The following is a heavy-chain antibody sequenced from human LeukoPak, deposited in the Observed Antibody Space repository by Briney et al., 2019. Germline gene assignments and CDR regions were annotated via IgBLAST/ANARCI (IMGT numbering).Heavy chain of an antibody. CDR2: ISSSGSTI. Sequence: GGSLRLSCAASGFTFSSYSMNWVRQAPGKGLEWVSYISSSGSTIYYADSVKGRFTISRDNAKNSLYLQMNSLRAEDTAVYYCARVDTAMVGFDYWGQGTLVTVSS. CDR3: ARVDTAMVGFDY. D-gene: IGHD5-18*01. J-gene: IGHJ4*02. V-gene: IGHV3-48*03. CDR1: GFTFSSYS.